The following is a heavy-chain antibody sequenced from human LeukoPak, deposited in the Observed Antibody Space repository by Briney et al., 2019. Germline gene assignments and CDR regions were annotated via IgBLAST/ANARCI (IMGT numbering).Heavy chain of an antibody. J-gene: IGHJ4*02. V-gene: IGHV3-30-3*01. CDR2: ISYDGSNK. Sequence: GGSLRLSCAASGFTFSSYAMHWVRQAPGKGLEWVAVISYDGSNKYYADSVRGRFTISRDNSKNTLYLQMNSLRAGDTAVYYCARGSGYSSGSDYWGQGTLVTVSS. CDR3: ARGSGYSSGSDY. CDR1: GFTFSSYA. D-gene: IGHD6-19*01.